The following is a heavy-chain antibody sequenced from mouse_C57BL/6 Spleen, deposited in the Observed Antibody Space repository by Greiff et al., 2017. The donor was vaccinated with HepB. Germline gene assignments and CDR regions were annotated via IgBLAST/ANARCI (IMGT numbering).Heavy chain of an antibody. Sequence: DVMLVESEGGLVQPGSSMKLSCTASGFTFSDYYMAWVRQVPEKGLEWVANINYDGSSTYYLDSLKSRFIISRDNAKNILYLQMSSLKSEDTATYYCARGRYYYGSSYVGNAMDYWGQGTSVTVSS. J-gene: IGHJ4*01. CDR2: INYDGSST. D-gene: IGHD1-1*01. CDR1: GFTFSDYY. CDR3: ARGRYYYGSSYVGNAMDY. V-gene: IGHV5-16*01.